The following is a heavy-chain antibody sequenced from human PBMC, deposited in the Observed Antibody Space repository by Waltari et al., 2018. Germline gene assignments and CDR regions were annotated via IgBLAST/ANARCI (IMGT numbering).Heavy chain of an antibody. J-gene: IGHJ4*02. CDR2: VHGSGKT. D-gene: IGHD2-15*01. CDR1: GDSMSSPYW. CDR3: ARDRGRGLYLDS. V-gene: IGHV4-4*02. Sequence: QLQLQESGPGLVKPSGTLSLTCAVSGDSMSSPYWWGWVRQPPGKGLEVMGQVHGSGKTNYNPSFASRVTVSLDTPNNQFSLRVTSVTAADSAIYYCARDRGRGLYLDSWGPGTLVAVSP.